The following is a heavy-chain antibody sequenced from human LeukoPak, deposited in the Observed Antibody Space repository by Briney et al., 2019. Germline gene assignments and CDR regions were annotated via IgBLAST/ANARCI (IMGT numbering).Heavy chain of an antibody. V-gene: IGHV3-7*04. CDR2: IKPDGSEK. D-gene: IGHD4-17*01. J-gene: IGHJ4*02. Sequence: PGGSLRLSCAVSGFTFSNFWMTWVRQAPGKGLERVANIKPDGSEKYYVDSVKGRFTIPRDNAKNSLYLQMNSLRVEDTAVYYCARGHYGRDYWGQGTLVTVSS. CDR1: GFTFSNFW. CDR3: ARGHYGRDY.